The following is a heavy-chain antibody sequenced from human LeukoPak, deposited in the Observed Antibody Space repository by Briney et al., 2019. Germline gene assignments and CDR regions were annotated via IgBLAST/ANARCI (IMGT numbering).Heavy chain of an antibody. V-gene: IGHV3-48*04. J-gene: IGHJ2*01. CDR3: AREYTAMARSDWNWYFDL. D-gene: IGHD5-18*01. Sequence: GGSLRLSCAASGFTFSSYSMNWVRQAPGKGLEWVSYISSSSSTIYYADSVKGRFTISRDNAKNSLYLQMNSLRAEDTAVYYCAREYTAMARSDWNWYFDLWGRGTLVTVSS. CDR1: GFTFSSYS. CDR2: ISSSSSTI.